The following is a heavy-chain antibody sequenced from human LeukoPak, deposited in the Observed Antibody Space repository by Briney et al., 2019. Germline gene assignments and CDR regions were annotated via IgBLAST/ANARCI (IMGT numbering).Heavy chain of an antibody. V-gene: IGHV3-23*01. CDR1: GFTFSSFA. D-gene: IGHD4-17*01. J-gene: IGHJ6*02. Sequence: GGSLRLSCRASGFTFSSFAMSWVRQTPEKGLEWVSVISGSGVTTDYADSVKGRFTISRDNAKNSLYLQMNSLRAEDTAVYYCARDNPTTVTPYYYYGMDVWGQGTTVTVSS. CDR2: ISGSGVTT. CDR3: ARDNPTTVTPYYYYGMDV.